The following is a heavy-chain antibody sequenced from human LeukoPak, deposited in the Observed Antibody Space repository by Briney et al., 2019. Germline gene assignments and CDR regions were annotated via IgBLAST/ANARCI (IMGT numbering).Heavy chain of an antibody. CDR3: AREEVGATFYLDP. Sequence: GASVKVSCKASGYTFTSYGISWVRQAPGQGREWMGWTSAYNGNTNYAQKLQGRVTMTTDTSTSTAYMELRSLRSDDTAVYYCAREEVGATFYLDPWGQGTLVTVSS. CDR2: TSAYNGNT. J-gene: IGHJ5*02. CDR1: GYTFTSYG. V-gene: IGHV1-18*01. D-gene: IGHD1-26*01.